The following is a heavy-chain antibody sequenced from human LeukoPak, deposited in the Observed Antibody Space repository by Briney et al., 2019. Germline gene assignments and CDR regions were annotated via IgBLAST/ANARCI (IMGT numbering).Heavy chain of an antibody. CDR2: IKQDGSEK. CDR1: GFTFSSYS. D-gene: IGHD6-13*01. Sequence: GGSLRLSCAASGFTFSSYSMNWVRQAPGKGLEWVANIKQDGSEKYYVDSVKGRFTISRDNAKNSLYLQMNSLRAEDTAVYYCARVGAAGFDYWGQGTLVTVSS. CDR3: ARVGAAGFDY. V-gene: IGHV3-7*01. J-gene: IGHJ4*02.